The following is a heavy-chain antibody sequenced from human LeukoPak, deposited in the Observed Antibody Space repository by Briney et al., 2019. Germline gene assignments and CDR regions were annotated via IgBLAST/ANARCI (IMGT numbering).Heavy chain of an antibody. Sequence: GRSLRLSCAASGFTFSSYAMHWVRKAPGKGLEWVAVISYDGSNKYYADSVKGRFTISRDNSKNTLYLQMNSLRAEDTAVYYCARDYYDSSGTSFDYWGQGTLVTVSS. CDR3: ARDYYDSSGTSFDY. CDR1: GFTFSSYA. V-gene: IGHV3-30-3*01. CDR2: ISYDGSNK. D-gene: IGHD3-22*01. J-gene: IGHJ4*02.